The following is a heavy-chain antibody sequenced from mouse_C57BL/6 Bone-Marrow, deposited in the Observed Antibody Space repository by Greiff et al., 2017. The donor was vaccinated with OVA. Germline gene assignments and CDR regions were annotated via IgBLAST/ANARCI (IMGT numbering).Heavy chain of an antibody. D-gene: IGHD4-1*01. CDR2: IRSNSNNYAT. Sequence: EVKLVESGGGLVQPKGSLKLSCAASGFSFNTYAMNWVRQAPGKGLEWVARIRSNSNNYATYYADSVKDRFTISRDDSESMLYLQMNNLKTEDTAMYYCVSHSNWAHWYFDVWGTGTTVTVSS. CDR1: GFSFNTYA. J-gene: IGHJ1*03. CDR3: VSHSNWAHWYFDV. V-gene: IGHV10-1*01.